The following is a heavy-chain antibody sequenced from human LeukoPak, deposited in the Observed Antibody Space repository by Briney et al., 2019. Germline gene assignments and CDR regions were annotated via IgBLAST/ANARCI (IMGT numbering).Heavy chain of an antibody. Sequence: GASVKVSCKASGYTFTGYYMHWVRQAPGQGLEWMGWINPNSGGTNYAQKFQGRVTMTRDTSISTAYMELSRLRSDDTAVYYCARVRRAVAGTPYGWFDPCGQGALVTVSS. CDR1: GYTFTGYY. V-gene: IGHV1-2*02. J-gene: IGHJ5*02. D-gene: IGHD6-19*01. CDR2: INPNSGGT. CDR3: ARVRRAVAGTPYGWFDP.